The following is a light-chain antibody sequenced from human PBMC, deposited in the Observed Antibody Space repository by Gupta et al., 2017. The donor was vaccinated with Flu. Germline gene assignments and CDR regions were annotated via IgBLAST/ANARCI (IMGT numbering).Light chain of an antibody. CDR3: KSYTSSIALVV. Sequence: QSALTQHASVSGSPGQSITISSTGTSSDVGGYNYVSWYQQHPGKAPKLMLYDVSDRPSGVSERFSGSKSGNTASLTITRLQGGDEADYYCKSYTSSIALVVFGGGTKLTVL. J-gene: IGLJ2*01. V-gene: IGLV2-14*01. CDR1: SSDVGGYNY. CDR2: DVS.